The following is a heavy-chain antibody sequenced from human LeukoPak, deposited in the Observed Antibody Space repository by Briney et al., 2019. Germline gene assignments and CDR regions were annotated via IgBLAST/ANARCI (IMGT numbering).Heavy chain of an antibody. CDR1: GFTFSGSA. J-gene: IGHJ3*02. CDR2: IRSKANGYTT. D-gene: IGHD2-15*01. V-gene: IGHV3-73*01. CDR3: TRLAGGDAFDI. Sequence: GGSLRLSCAASGFTFSGSAMHWVRQAPGKGLEWVGRIRSKANGYTTAYGASVKGRFTISRDDLKRTTYVQMKSLKIEDTAVYYCTRLAGGDAFDIWGPGTMVTVSS.